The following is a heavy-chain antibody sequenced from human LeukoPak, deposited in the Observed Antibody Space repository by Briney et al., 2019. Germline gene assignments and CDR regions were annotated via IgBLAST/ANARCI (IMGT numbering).Heavy chain of an antibody. CDR2: IDAGGGDT. D-gene: IGHD6-19*01. CDR3: GRPTKYWLVRGDGVDV. Sequence: GGSLRLSCAASGFTFSSYAMTWVRQAPGKGLEWVASIDAGGGDTYHSDSVKGRFTISRDNSMNTLCLQINSLRADDTAVYYCGRPTKYWLVRGDGVDVWGQGTTVTVSS. CDR1: GFTFSSYA. V-gene: IGHV3-23*01. J-gene: IGHJ6*02.